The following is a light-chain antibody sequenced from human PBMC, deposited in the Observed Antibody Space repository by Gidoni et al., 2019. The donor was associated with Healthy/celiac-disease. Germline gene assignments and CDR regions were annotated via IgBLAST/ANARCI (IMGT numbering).Light chain of an antibody. J-gene: IGKJ1*01. Sequence: DSQMTQSPSSLSASVGDRVTITCRASQRISSYLNWYQQKPGQAPKLLIHVASSLQSGVPSRFSGSGSGTDFTLTISSLQPEDFATYYCQQSYSTPRTFGQGTKVEIK. CDR1: QRISSY. V-gene: IGKV1-39*01. CDR3: QQSYSTPRT. CDR2: VAS.